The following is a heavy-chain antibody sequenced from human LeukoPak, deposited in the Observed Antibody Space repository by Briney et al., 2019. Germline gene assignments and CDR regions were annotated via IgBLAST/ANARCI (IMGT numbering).Heavy chain of an antibody. D-gene: IGHD3-3*01. CDR1: GFTFSKSC. CDR3: AKDDEGYY. CDR2: IKEDGSAK. Sequence: GGSLRLSCAASGFTFSKSCMSWLRQTPEKGLEWVANIKEDGSAKYYVDSVKGRFTISRDNAKNSLYLQMNSLRAEDTAVYYCAKDDEGYYWGQGILVTVSS. V-gene: IGHV3-7*04. J-gene: IGHJ4*02.